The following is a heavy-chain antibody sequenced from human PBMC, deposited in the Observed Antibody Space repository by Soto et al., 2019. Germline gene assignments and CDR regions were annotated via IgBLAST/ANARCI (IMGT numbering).Heavy chain of an antibody. D-gene: IGHD3-22*01. Sequence: ASVKVSCKASGYTFTSYGISWVRQAPGQGLEWMGWISAYNGNTNYAQKLQGRVTMTTDTSTSTAYMELRSLRSDDTAVYYCARVWMTYYYDSSGPDGWYFDLWGRGTLVTVSS. CDR3: ARVWMTYYYDSSGPDGWYFDL. CDR2: ISAYNGNT. V-gene: IGHV1-18*01. J-gene: IGHJ2*01. CDR1: GYTFTSYG.